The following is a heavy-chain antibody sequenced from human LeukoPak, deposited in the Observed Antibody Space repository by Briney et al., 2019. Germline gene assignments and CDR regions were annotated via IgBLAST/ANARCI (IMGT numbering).Heavy chain of an antibody. D-gene: IGHD3-10*01. CDR2: IYPGDSDT. V-gene: IGHV5-51*01. CDR3: ARLSLARGLLWFGELPYYFDY. Sequence: NAGESLKISCKGSGYSFATYWIGWVRQMPGKGLEWMGIIYPGDSDTRYSPSFQGQVTISADKSISTAYLQWSSLKASDTAMYYCARLSLARGLLWFGELPYYFDYWGQGTLVTVSS. J-gene: IGHJ4*02. CDR1: GYSFATYW.